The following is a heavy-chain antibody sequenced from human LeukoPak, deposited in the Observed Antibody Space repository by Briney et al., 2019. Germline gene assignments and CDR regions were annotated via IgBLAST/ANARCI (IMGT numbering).Heavy chain of an antibody. CDR3: ARVGWSSSWYVDY. D-gene: IGHD6-13*01. J-gene: IGHJ4*02. Sequence: PSETLSLTCTVSGGSISSYYWSWIRQPPGKGLEWLGYIYYSGSTNYNPSLKSRVTISVDTSKNQFSLKLSSVTAADTAVYYCARVGWSSSWYVDYWGQGTLVTVSS. CDR2: IYYSGST. CDR1: GGSISSYY. V-gene: IGHV4-59*01.